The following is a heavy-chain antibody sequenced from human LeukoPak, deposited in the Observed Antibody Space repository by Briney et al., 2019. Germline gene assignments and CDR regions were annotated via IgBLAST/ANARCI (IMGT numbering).Heavy chain of an antibody. CDR2: ISGRSSHV. Sequence: GGSLRLSCSASGFSFSDYDMNWVRQAPGKGLEWVSAISGRSSHVYYGESVKGRFTISRDNSKNTLYLQMNSLRAEDTATYYCAKSRGSGTYCFDYWGQGTLVTVSS. V-gene: IGHV3-21*04. D-gene: IGHD3-10*01. J-gene: IGHJ4*02. CDR1: GFSFSDYD. CDR3: AKSRGSGTYCFDY.